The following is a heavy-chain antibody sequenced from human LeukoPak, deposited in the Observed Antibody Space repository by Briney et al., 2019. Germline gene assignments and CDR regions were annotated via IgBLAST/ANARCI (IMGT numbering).Heavy chain of an antibody. Sequence: GGSLRLSCAASGFTFSSYGMHWVRQAPGRGLEWVAVISYDGSNKYYVDSVKGRFTISRDNSENTLYLQMNSLRAEDTAVYYCARVEMATLGDYWGQGTLVTVSS. CDR3: ARVEMATLGDY. V-gene: IGHV3-30*03. J-gene: IGHJ4*02. CDR1: GFTFSSYG. D-gene: IGHD5-24*01. CDR2: ISYDGSNK.